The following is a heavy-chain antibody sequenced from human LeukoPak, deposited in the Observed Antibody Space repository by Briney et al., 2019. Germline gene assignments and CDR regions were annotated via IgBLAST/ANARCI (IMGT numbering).Heavy chain of an antibody. CDR3: ARDWGVDARPGYMDV. D-gene: IGHD6-6*01. J-gene: IGHJ6*03. V-gene: IGHV4-59*01. Sequence: SETLSLTCTVSGGTISNKYWSWLRQPPGKGLEGMGYIYYSRSTNYNPPLKSRVTISVDTSKNEFSLKLSSVTSADAAVYFCARDWGVDARPGYMDVWGKGTTVTVSS. CDR1: GGTISNKY. CDR2: IYYSRST.